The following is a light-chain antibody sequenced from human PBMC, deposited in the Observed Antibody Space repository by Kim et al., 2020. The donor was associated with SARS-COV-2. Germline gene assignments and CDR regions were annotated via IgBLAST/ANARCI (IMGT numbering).Light chain of an antibody. V-gene: IGKV1D-8*01. CDR3: QQYFSFPPT. CDR1: EGISNY. J-gene: IGKJ1*01. Sequence: VISMTQSPSLLSASTGERITITCRVSEGISNYLAWYQKKPGKAPELLIYEVSSLQSGVPSRFIGSGSGTDFALTISSLQSEDFATYYCQQYFSFPPTFGQGTKVDIK. CDR2: EVS.